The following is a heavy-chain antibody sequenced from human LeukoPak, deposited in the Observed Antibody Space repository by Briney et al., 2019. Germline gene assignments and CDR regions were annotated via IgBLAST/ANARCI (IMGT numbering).Heavy chain of an antibody. CDR3: ARVDGSPDY. J-gene: IGHJ4*02. CDR1: GGSFSGYY. Sequence: SETLSLTCAAYGGSFSGYYWSWIRQPPGKGLEWIGSIYYSGSTYYNPSLKSRVTISVDTSKNQFSLKLSSVTAADTAVYYCARVDGSPDYWGQGTLLTVSS. V-gene: IGHV4-34*01. CDR2: IYYSGST. D-gene: IGHD2-15*01.